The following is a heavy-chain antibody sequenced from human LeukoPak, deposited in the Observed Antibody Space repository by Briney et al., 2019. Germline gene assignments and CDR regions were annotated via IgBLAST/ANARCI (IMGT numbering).Heavy chain of an antibody. D-gene: IGHD1-1*01. CDR2: ISSTSSTI. V-gene: IGHV3-48*02. CDR3: ARSLDPGWY. J-gene: IGHJ4*02. CDR1: GFHLIHYS. Sequence: QPGGSLRLSCVSTGFHLIHYSMGGIRQAPGKGLEWVSYISSTSSTIYYADSVKGRFTISRDNDENSLFLQMNSLRDEDTTVYYCARSLDPGWYWGQGTLVTVSA.